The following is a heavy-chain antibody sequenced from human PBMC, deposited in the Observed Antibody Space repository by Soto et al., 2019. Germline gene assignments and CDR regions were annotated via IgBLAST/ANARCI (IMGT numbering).Heavy chain of an antibody. CDR1: GFTFSSSG. J-gene: IGHJ4*02. V-gene: IGHV3-30*18. Sequence: QVQLVESGGGVVQPGRSLRLSCAASGFTFSSSGMHWVRQAPGTGLEWVAVISYDGSNKYYADSVKGRFTISRDNSKNTLYLQMNSLRAEDTAVYYGAKDLRGSGSPGYWGQGTLVTVSS. CDR2: ISYDGSNK. CDR3: AKDLRGSGSPGY. D-gene: IGHD1-26*01.